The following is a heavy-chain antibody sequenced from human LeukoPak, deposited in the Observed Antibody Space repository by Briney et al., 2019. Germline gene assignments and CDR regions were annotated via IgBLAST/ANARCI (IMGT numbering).Heavy chain of an antibody. D-gene: IGHD1-1*01. CDR3: ARDAPKLERPHFDY. J-gene: IGHJ4*02. Sequence: PGGSLRLSCGASGFTFTTHWIHWVRQAPGKGLVWVSRIKPDGSDTNYADSVKGRFTISRDNAKNSLYLQMSSLRAEDTAVYYCARDAPKLERPHFDYWGQGTLVTVSS. V-gene: IGHV3-74*01. CDR2: IKPDGSDT. CDR1: GFTFTTHW.